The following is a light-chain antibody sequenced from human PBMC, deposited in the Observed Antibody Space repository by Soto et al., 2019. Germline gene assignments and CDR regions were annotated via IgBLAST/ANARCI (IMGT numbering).Light chain of an antibody. V-gene: IGKV3-11*01. Sequence: EIVLTQSPATLSLSPGERATLSCRASQSVSSYLAWYQQKPGQAPRLLIYDASNRATGIPARFSGSGSGTDFTLPISSLEPEDFGVYYCQQRSTGPPLTFGGGTKVEIK. CDR3: QQRSTGPPLT. J-gene: IGKJ4*01. CDR2: DAS. CDR1: QSVSSY.